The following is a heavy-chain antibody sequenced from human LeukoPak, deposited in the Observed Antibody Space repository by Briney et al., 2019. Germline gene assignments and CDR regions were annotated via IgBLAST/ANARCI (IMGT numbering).Heavy chain of an antibody. V-gene: IGHV4-61*01. CDR1: GGSISSSSYY. J-gene: IGHJ4*02. CDR3: ARDNGDYEYSY. CDR2: IYYSGST. D-gene: IGHD4-17*01. Sequence: PSETLSLTCTVPGGSISSSSYYWGWIRQPPGQGLEWIGYIYYSGSTNYNPSLKSRVTISVDTSKNQFSLKLSSVTAADTAVYYCARDNGDYEYSYWGQGTLVTVSS.